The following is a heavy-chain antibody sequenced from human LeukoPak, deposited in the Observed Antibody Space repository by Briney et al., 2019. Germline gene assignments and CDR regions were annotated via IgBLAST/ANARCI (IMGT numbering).Heavy chain of an antibody. D-gene: IGHD2-2*01. V-gene: IGHV4-4*07. J-gene: IGHJ5*02. CDR3: ARGLRYCSSTSCSTFDP. CDR2: IYTSGST. CDR1: GGSISSYY. Sequence: SETLSLTCTVYGGSISSYYWSWIRQPAGKGLEWIGRIYTSGSTNYNPSLKSRVTMSVDTSKNQFSLKLSSVTAADTAVYYCARGLRYCSSTSCSTFDPWGQGTLVTVSS.